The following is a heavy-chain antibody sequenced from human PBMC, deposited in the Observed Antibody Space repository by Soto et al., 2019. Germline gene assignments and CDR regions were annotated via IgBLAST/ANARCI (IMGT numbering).Heavy chain of an antibody. CDR1: GFTFSDAW. D-gene: IGHD3-22*01. CDR2: IKRTTDGGTT. Sequence: QLVESGGGLVKPGESLRLSCTASGFTFSDAWMSWVRQAPGKGLEWVGRIKRTTDGGTTDYAAPVKGRFTISRDDSKDALYLQMNSRKTEDRAVYYCTTALSSGHYYFDYWGQGTLVTVSS. J-gene: IGHJ4*02. CDR3: TTALSSGHYYFDY. V-gene: IGHV3-15*01.